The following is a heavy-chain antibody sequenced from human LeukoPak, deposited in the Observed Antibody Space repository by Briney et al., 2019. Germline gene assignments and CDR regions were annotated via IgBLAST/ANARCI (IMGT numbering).Heavy chain of an antibody. CDR3: AHRRPVTAPGGYFDF. V-gene: IGHV2-5*01. CDR2: IYRYDDK. D-gene: IGHD2-21*02. Sequence: SGPTLLKPTPTLTLTCTFSGFSFRTRGGGVGWIRQPPGKALEWLSLIYRYDDKRYSPSLQSRLTITEDSSKNQVVLTMTNMDPVDTATYYCAHRRPVTAPGGYFDFWGQGTLVTVSP. J-gene: IGHJ4*02. CDR1: GFSFRTRGGG.